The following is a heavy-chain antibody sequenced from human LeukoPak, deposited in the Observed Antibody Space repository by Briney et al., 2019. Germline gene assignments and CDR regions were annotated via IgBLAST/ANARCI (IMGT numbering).Heavy chain of an antibody. CDR3: ARVPSVVISHFDY. V-gene: IGHV1-2*02. CDR2: INPNSGGT. D-gene: IGHD3-22*01. J-gene: IGHJ4*02. CDR1: GCTFTGYY. Sequence: ASVKVSCKASGCTFTGYYMHWVRQAPGQGLEWMGWINPNSGGTNYAQKFQGRVTMTRDTSISTAYMELSRLRSDDTAVYYCARVPSVVISHFDYWGQGTLVTVSS.